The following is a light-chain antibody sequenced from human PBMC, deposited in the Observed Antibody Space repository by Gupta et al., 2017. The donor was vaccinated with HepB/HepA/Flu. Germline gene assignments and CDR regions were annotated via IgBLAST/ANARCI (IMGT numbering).Light chain of an antibody. CDR2: EVN. CDR3: CSYAGSYHVV. V-gene: IGLV2-11*01. Sequence: QSALTQPRSVSGSPGQSVTITCTGSSSDVGGYDYVSWYQQHPGKAPELMIYEVNKRPSGVPDRFSGSKSGNTASLTTSGLQAEDESDYYCCSYAGSYHVVFGGGTKLTVL. J-gene: IGLJ2*01. CDR1: SSDVGGYDY.